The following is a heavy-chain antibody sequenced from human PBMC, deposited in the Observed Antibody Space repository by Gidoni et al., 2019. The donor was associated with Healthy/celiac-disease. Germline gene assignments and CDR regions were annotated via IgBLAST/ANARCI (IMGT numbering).Heavy chain of an antibody. J-gene: IGHJ4*02. CDR1: GFTFSSYG. CDR3: ARDDIVVVPAAIPDY. V-gene: IGHV3-33*01. CDR2: IWYDGSNK. D-gene: IGHD2-2*01. Sequence: QVQLVESGGGVVQPGRSLRLSCAASGFTFSSYGMHWVRQAPGKGLEWVAVIWYDGSNKYYADSVKGRFTISRDNSKNTLYLQMNSLRAKDTAVYYCARDDIVVVPAAIPDYWGQGTLVTVSS.